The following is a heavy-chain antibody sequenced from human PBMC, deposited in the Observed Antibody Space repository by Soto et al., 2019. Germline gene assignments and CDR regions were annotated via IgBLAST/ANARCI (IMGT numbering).Heavy chain of an antibody. V-gene: IGHV2-5*02. CDR1: GFSLSTSGVG. CDR3: ARTPPPTGTTVVSQFDY. CDR2: IYWDDDK. D-gene: IGHD1-7*01. Sequence: GSGPTLVNPTQTLTLTCTFSGFSLSTSGVGVGWIRQPPGKALEWLALIYWDDDKRYSPSLKSGLTITKDTSKNQVVLTMTNMDPVDTATYYCARTPPPTGTTVVSQFDYWGQGTLVTVSS. J-gene: IGHJ4*02.